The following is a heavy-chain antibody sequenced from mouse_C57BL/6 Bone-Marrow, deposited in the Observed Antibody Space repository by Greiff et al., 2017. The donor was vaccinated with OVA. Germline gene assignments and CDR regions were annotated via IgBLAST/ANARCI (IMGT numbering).Heavy chain of an antibody. CDR2: IDPSGSYT. J-gene: IGHJ2*01. Sequence: QVQLQQPGAELVKPGASVKLSCKASGYTFTSYWMQWVQQRPGQGLEWIGEIDPSGSYTNYTQKFKGKVTLTVDPSSRTADMQLSSLKSEDAAVYYCAKYDALDYWGQGTTLTVSS. V-gene: IGHV1-50*01. D-gene: IGHD2-3*01. CDR3: AKYDALDY. CDR1: GYTFTSYW.